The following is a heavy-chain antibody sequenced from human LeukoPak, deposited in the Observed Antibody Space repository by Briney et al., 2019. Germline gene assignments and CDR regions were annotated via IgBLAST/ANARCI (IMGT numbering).Heavy chain of an antibody. J-gene: IGHJ4*02. CDR1: GFSVSNYY. CDR3: ARCYYDGSGFYYYFDY. D-gene: IGHD3-22*01. Sequence: PGGSLSLSCAASGFSVSNYYMSWARQAPGKGLEWVSVIYSGGNTYYTDSVKGRFTISRDNPKNTVFLQMGSLRGEDTAVYYCARCYYDGSGFYYYFDYWGQGTLVTVSS. CDR2: IYSGGNT. V-gene: IGHV3-53*01.